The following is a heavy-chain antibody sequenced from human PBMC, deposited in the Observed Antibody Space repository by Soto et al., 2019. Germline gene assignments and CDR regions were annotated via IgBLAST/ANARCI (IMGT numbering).Heavy chain of an antibody. CDR2: ISSSGTA. V-gene: IGHV3-66*01. CDR3: ARDTFGGAYDFCH. J-gene: IGHJ4*02. Sequence: EVQLVESGGALVQPGGSLRLSCAASGFTVSNLYMTWIRQAPGMGLEWVSVISSSGTAYYADSVKGRFTISIDSSKNTLFLQRNSLRAEDTAVYHCARDTFGGAYDFCHGGQGTLVTVSS. CDR1: GFTVSNLY. D-gene: IGHD3-3*01.